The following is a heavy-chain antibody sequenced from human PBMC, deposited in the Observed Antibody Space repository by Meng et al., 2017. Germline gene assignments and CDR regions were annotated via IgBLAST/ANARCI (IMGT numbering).Heavy chain of an antibody. CDR3: AGDYGDYRDWYFDL. J-gene: IGHJ2*01. V-gene: IGHV4-4*07. CDR2: IYTSGST. D-gene: IGHD4-17*01. Sequence: QGKLQGSGPGLVKPSETLSLPCTVSGGSISSYYWSWIRQPAGKGLEWIGRIYTSGSTNYNPSLKSRVTMSVDTSKNQFSLKLSSVTAADTAVYYCAGDYGDYRDWYFDLWGRGTLVTVSS. CDR1: GGSISSYY.